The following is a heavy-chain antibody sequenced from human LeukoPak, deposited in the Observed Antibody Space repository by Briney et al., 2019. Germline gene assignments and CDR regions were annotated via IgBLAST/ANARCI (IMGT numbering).Heavy chain of an antibody. Sequence: GASVKVSCQVSGGTFSSYAISWVRQAPGRGLEWMGGIVPIFGTATYAQKFQGRVTITADESTSTAYMELSSLRSEDTAVYYCARGLSSGSYYRPMDVWGTGTTVTVSS. CDR2: IVPIFGTA. CDR3: ARGLSSGSYYRPMDV. D-gene: IGHD3-10*01. V-gene: IGHV1-69*01. J-gene: IGHJ6*03. CDR1: GGTFSSYA.